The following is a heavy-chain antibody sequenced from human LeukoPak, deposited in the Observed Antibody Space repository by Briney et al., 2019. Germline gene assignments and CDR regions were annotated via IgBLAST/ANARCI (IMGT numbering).Heavy chain of an antibody. D-gene: IGHD7-27*01. CDR1: GYTFTNYD. V-gene: IGHV1-8*01. Sequence: ASVKVSCKTSGYTFTNYDINWVRQATGQGLEWMGWMSPNNGNTGYAQKFQGRVTMTRDTPINTAYMELSSLRSEDTAVYYCASNPPRTGDFNYWGQGALVTVSS. CDR3: ASNPPRTGDFNY. CDR2: MSPNNGNT. J-gene: IGHJ4*02.